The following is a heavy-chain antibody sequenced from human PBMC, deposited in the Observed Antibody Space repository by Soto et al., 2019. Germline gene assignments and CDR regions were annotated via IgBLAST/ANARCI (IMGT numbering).Heavy chain of an antibody. CDR2: VKSDGSSP. CDR3: ARDVYSYGYEDYGMDV. D-gene: IGHD5-18*01. V-gene: IGHV3-74*01. Sequence: VGSLRLSCAGSGFTFSNYWMHWVRQAPGKGLVWVSRVKSDGSSPTYADSVKGRFTISRDNAKNTLYLQMNSLGAEDTAVYYCARDVYSYGYEDYGMDVWGQGTTVTVSS. J-gene: IGHJ6*02. CDR1: GFTFSNYW.